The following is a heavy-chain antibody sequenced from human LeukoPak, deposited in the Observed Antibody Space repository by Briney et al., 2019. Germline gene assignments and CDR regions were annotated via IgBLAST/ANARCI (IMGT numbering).Heavy chain of an antibody. D-gene: IGHD6-19*01. Sequence: PSETLSLTCTVSGVSISSYYLSWIRQPPGKGLEWIGEINHSGSTKYNPSLKSRVTISVDTSKNQFSLKLSSVTAADTAVYYCARVGLAGTGYWGQGTLVTVSS. V-gene: IGHV4-34*01. J-gene: IGHJ4*02. CDR3: ARVGLAGTGY. CDR1: GVSISSYY. CDR2: INHSGST.